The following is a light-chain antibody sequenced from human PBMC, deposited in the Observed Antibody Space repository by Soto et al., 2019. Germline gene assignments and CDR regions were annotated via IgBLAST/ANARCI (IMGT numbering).Light chain of an antibody. CDR1: QSVSSY. J-gene: IGKJ1*01. V-gene: IGKV3-11*01. Sequence: EIVLTQSPATQSLSPEERATLTCRASQSVSSYLAWYQQKPGQAPRLLIYDASNRATGIPARFSGSGSGTDFTLTISSLEPEDFAFYYCQQRSNWPKTFGQGTKVDIK. CDR3: QQRSNWPKT. CDR2: DAS.